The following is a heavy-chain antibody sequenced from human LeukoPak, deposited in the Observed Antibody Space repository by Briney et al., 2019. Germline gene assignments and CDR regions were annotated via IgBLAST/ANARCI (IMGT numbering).Heavy chain of an antibody. Sequence: GASVKVSCKASGYTFTGYYMHWVRQAPGQGLEWMGWINPNSGGTNYAQKFQGRVTMTRDTSISTAYMELSRLRSDDTAVYYCAREHKALAARSTYFDYWGQGTLVTVSS. CDR2: INPNSGGT. CDR3: AREHKALAARSTYFDY. J-gene: IGHJ4*02. D-gene: IGHD6-6*01. V-gene: IGHV1-2*02. CDR1: GYTFTGYY.